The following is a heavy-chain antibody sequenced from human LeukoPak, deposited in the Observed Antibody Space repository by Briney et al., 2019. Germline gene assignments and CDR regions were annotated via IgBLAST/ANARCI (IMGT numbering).Heavy chain of an antibody. CDR2: ISSSGSTI. D-gene: IGHD6-6*01. CDR1: GFTFSSYE. CDR3: ARGGVAARPSGY. V-gene: IGHV3-48*03. Sequence: QPGGSLRLSWAASGFTFSSYEMNWVRQAPGKGLEWISYISSSGSTIYYADSVKGRFTISKDNAKTSLYLQMNDRSAQDPVFYYCARGGVAARPSGYWGQGTLVTVSS. J-gene: IGHJ4*02.